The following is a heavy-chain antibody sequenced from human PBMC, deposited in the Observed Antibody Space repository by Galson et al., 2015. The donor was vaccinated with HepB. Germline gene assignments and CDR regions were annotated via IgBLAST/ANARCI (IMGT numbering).Heavy chain of an antibody. CDR1: GGSISSSSYY. CDR3: ARHPVRGEIDY. V-gene: IGHV4-39*01. J-gene: IGHJ4*02. D-gene: IGHD3-10*01. Sequence: QVQLQESGPGLVRPSETLSLTCTVSGGSISSSSYYWGWIRQPPGKGLEWIGSIYYSGSAYYNPSLKSRVTMSVDTSKNQFSLKLSSVTAADTAVYYCARHPVRGEIDYWGQGTLVTVSS. CDR2: IYYSGSA.